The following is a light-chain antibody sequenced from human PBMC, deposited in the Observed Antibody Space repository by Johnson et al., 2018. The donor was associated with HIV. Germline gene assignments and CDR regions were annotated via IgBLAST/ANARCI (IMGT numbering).Light chain of an antibody. CDR2: EKN. V-gene: IGLV1-51*02. CDR3: GTWDSRLSAEG. J-gene: IGLJ1*01. Sequence: QSVLTQPPSVSAAPGQKVTISCSGSSSNIGNNYVSWYQQLPGTAPKLLIYEKNKRPSGIPDRCSGSKSGTSATLGITALQPGDEADYYCGTWDSRLSAEGLGTGTKVTVL. CDR1: SSNIGNNY.